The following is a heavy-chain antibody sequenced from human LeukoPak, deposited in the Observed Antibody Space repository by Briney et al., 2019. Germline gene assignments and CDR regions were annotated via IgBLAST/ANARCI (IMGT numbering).Heavy chain of an antibody. V-gene: IGHV3-43*02. CDR3: AKDNGDHPENAFDI. CDR1: GFTFDDYA. CDR2: ISGDGGST. J-gene: IGHJ3*02. D-gene: IGHD4-17*01. Sequence: GGSLRLSCAASGFTFDDYAMHWVRQAPGKGLEWVSLISGDGGSTYYADSVKGRFTISRDNSKNSLYLQMNSLRTEDTALHYCAKDNGDHPENAFDIWGQGTMVTVSS.